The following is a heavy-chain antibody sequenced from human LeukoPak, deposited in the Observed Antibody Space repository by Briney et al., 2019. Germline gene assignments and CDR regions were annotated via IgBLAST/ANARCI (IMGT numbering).Heavy chain of an antibody. CDR2: ISYDGNNK. CDR1: GFTFSRYG. J-gene: IGHJ4*02. D-gene: IGHD5-18*01. V-gene: IGHV3-30*18. Sequence: GGSLRLSCAASGFTFSRYGMHWVRQAPGKGLEWVAVISYDGNNKYYGDSVKGRFTISRDNSKNTLYLQMNSLRVEDTAVYYCAKDPTAVVTGAFDYWGQGTLVTVSS. CDR3: AKDPTAVVTGAFDY.